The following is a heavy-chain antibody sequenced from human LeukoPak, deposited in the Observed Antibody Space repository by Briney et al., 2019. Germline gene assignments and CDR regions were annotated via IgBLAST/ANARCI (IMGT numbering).Heavy chain of an antibody. CDR1: GYTLTELS. D-gene: IGHD3-10*01. Sequence: ASVKVSCKVSGYTLTELSMHWVRQAPGKGLEWMGGFDPEDGETIYAQKFQGRVTMTEGTSTDTAYMELSSLRSEDTAVYYCATGSRYGSGSYYPHGFDYWGQGTLVTVSS. CDR3: ATGSRYGSGSYYPHGFDY. J-gene: IGHJ4*02. V-gene: IGHV1-24*01. CDR2: FDPEDGET.